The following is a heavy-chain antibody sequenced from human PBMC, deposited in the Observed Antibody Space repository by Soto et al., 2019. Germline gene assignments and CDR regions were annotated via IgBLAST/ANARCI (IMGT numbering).Heavy chain of an antibody. V-gene: IGHV1-18*01. D-gene: IGHD2-8*01. CDR3: ARDRCTHGVCHWFDP. CDR1: GYTLASDG. Sequence: ASVKVSCKDSGYTLASDGMIWVRQANRQGLEWMGWISAYNGNTNYAQKLQGRVTMTTDTSTSTAYMELRSLRSDDTAVYYCARDRCTHGVCHWFDPRGQGTLVTVS. CDR2: ISAYNGNT. J-gene: IGHJ5*02.